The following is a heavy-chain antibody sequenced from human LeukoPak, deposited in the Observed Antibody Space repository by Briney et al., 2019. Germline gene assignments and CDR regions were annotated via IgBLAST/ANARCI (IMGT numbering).Heavy chain of an antibody. D-gene: IGHD6-13*01. V-gene: IGHV3-13*01. CDR3: ARGGRGSSCDN. J-gene: IGHJ4*02. Sequence: PGGSLRLSCAASGFAFSSYDMHWVRQASGKGLEWVSGIGAFGDTYYGVAVRGRFTISRDKAKNSLYLQMSSLRAGDTAVYYCARGGRGSSCDNWGQGTLVTVSS. CDR1: GFAFSSYD. CDR2: IGAFGDT.